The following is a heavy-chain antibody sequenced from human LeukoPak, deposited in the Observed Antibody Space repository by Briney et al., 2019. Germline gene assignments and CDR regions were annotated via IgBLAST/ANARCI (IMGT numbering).Heavy chain of an antibody. V-gene: IGHV1-8*01. CDR1: GYTFTSYD. CDR3: ARRMVRGVTAFDY. Sequence: ASVKVSCKASGYTFTSYDINWVRQATGQGLEWMGWMNPNSGNTGYAQKFQGRVTMTRNTSTSTAYMELRSLRSDDTAVYYCARRMVRGVTAFDYWGQGTLVTVSS. CDR2: MNPNSGNT. D-gene: IGHD3-10*01. J-gene: IGHJ4*02.